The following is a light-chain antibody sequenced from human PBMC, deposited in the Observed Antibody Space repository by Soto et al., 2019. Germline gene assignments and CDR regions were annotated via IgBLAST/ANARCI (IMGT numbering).Light chain of an antibody. Sequence: DIQMTQSPSTLSGSVGDRVTITCRASQSISSWLAWYQQKPGKATKLLIYKASSLESGVPSRFSGSGSGTEFTLTISSLQPDDFATYYCQQYNSYWTFGQGTKVEIK. CDR3: QQYNSYWT. CDR2: KAS. J-gene: IGKJ1*01. CDR1: QSISSW. V-gene: IGKV1-5*03.